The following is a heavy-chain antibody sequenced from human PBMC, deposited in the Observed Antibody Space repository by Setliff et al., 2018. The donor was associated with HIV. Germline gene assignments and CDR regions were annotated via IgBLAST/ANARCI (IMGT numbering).Heavy chain of an antibody. J-gene: IGHJ4*02. V-gene: IGHV4-34*01. CDR3: ARGRSLITVRRYFDS. CDR2: INHSGNV. CDR1: GGSFIDHY. Sequence: SETLSLTCAVYGGSFIDHYWTWIRQPPGKGLEWIGEINHSGNVDSNPSLKSRVIISVDTSKNQFSLKLTSVTVADAAVYFCARGRSLITVRRYFDSWGQGTPVTVPQ. D-gene: IGHD4-4*01.